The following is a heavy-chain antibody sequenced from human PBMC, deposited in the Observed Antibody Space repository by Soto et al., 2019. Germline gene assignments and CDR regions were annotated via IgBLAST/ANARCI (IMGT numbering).Heavy chain of an antibody. Sequence: SETLSLTCTVSGGSISSYYWSWIRQPPAKGLEWIGYIYYSGSTNYNPSLKSRVTISVDTSKNQFSLKLSSVTAADTAVYYCARESSYSGSYDAFDIWGQGTMVTVSS. V-gene: IGHV4-59*01. D-gene: IGHD1-26*01. CDR1: GGSISSYY. CDR2: IYYSGST. J-gene: IGHJ3*02. CDR3: ARESSYSGSYDAFDI.